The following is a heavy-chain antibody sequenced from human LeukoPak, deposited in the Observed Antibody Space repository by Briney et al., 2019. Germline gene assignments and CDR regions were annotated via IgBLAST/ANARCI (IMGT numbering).Heavy chain of an antibody. CDR1: GFTFSSYS. V-gene: IGHV3-21*04. J-gene: IGHJ4*02. CDR3: AKNKFRAAAGKDYFDY. D-gene: IGHD6-13*01. Sequence: GGSLRLSCAASGFTFSSYSMNWVRQAPGKGLEWVSSISSSSSYIYYADSVKGRFTISRDNAKNSLYLQMNSLRAENTAVYYCAKNKFRAAAGKDYFDYWGQGTLVTVSS. CDR2: ISSSSSYI.